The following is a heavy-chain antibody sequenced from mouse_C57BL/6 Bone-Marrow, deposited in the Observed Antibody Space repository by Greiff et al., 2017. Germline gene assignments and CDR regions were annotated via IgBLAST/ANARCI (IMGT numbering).Heavy chain of an antibody. J-gene: IGHJ4*01. CDR1: GYTFTSYW. D-gene: IGHD1-1*01. Sequence: QVQLQQPGAELVMPGASVKLSCKASGYTFTSYWMHWVKQRPGQGLEWIGEIDPSDSYTNYNQKFKGKSTLTVDKSSSTAYMQLSSLTSEDSAVYYCARWCYYGSSYLYYYAMDYWGQGTSVTVSS. CDR3: ARWCYYGSSYLYYYAMDY. CDR2: IDPSDSYT. V-gene: IGHV1-69*01.